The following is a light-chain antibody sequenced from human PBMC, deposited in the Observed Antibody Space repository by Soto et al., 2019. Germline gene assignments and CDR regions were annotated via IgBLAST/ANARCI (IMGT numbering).Light chain of an antibody. J-gene: IGKJ4*01. CDR3: QQYGSSALT. CDR2: GAS. Sequence: EIVMTQSPATLSLSPGERVTLSCRASQSVSSYFAWYQQKPGQAPRLLFYGASSRPTGIPDRFTGSGFGTDFTLTISRLEPEDFPVYSCQQYGSSALTFGGGTKVDI. CDR1: QSVSSY. V-gene: IGKV3-20*01.